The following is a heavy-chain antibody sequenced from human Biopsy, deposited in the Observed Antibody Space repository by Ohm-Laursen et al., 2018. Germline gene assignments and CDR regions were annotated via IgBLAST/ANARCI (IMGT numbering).Heavy chain of an antibody. Sequence: SLRLSCAASGFALNTYEMNWVRQAPGKGLEWVSYISSSGSPAYYSDSVKGRFTVSRDNAKNSIYLQMNSLRAEDTAVYYCEGYYCDVSGSYFDFWGQGALLTVSS. V-gene: IGHV3-48*03. CDR2: ISSSGSPA. J-gene: IGHJ4*02. D-gene: IGHD3-22*01. CDR1: GFALNTYE. CDR3: EGYYCDVSGSYFDF.